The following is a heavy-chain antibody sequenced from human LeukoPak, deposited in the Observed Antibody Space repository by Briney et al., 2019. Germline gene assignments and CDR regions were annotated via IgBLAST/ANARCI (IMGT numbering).Heavy chain of an antibody. V-gene: IGHV3-33*01. Sequence: GRSLRLSCAASGFTFRRYGMHWVRQAPGKGLEWVAVIWYDGSNKYYADSVKGRFTISRDNSKNTLYLQMNSLRAEDRAVYYCAILPGGSSSASIDYWGQGTLVTVSS. CDR2: IWYDGSNK. CDR1: GFTFRRYG. J-gene: IGHJ4*02. CDR3: AILPGGSSSASIDY. D-gene: IGHD3-16*01.